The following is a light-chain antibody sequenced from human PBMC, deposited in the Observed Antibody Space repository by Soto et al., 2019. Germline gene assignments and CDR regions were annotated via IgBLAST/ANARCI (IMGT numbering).Light chain of an antibody. CDR1: SSDVGASTY. CDR2: DVS. Sequence: QSLLTQPASVSGSPGQSITISCTGTSSDVGASTYVSWYQQHPGKAPKLIISDVSNRPSGVSNRFSGSKSGNTASLTISGLQAEDEADYYCCSYSSSSTRYVVGTGTKVTVL. J-gene: IGLJ1*01. V-gene: IGLV2-14*03. CDR3: CSYSSSSTRYV.